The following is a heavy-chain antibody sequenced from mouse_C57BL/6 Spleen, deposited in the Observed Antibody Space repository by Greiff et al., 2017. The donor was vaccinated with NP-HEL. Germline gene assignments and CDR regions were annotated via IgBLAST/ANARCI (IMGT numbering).Heavy chain of an antibody. CDR1: GYTFTDYY. D-gene: IGHD2-5*01. V-gene: IGHV1-19*01. Sequence: SGPVLVKPGASVKMSCKASGYTFTDYYMNWVKQSHGKSLEWIGVINPYNGGTSYNQKFKGKATLTVDKSSSTAYMELNSLTSEDSAVYYCARPYSNYAFDYWGQGTTLTVSS. J-gene: IGHJ2*01. CDR3: ARPYSNYAFDY. CDR2: INPYNGGT.